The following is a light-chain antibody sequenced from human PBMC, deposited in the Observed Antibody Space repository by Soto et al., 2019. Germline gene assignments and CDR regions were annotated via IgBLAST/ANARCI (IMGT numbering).Light chain of an antibody. CDR3: QSYDSSDVV. J-gene: IGLJ2*01. Sequence: QSVLTQPPSVSGAPGQRVTISCTGSSSNIGAGYDVHWYQQLPGTATKLLIYGNSNRPSGVPDRFSGSKSGTSASLAITGLQAEDEADYYCQSYDSSDVVFGGGTKVTVL. V-gene: IGLV1-40*01. CDR2: GNS. CDR1: SSNIGAGYD.